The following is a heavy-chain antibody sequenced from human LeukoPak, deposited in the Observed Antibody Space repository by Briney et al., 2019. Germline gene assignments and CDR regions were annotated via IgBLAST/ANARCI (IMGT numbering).Heavy chain of an antibody. J-gene: IGHJ4*02. V-gene: IGHV4-31*11. CDR2: IYYSGST. D-gene: IGHD4-17*01. CDR1: GGSFSGYY. CDR3: ARGIDYGDGPPGY. Sequence: SETLSLTCAVYGGSFSGYYWSWIRQHPGKGLEWIGYIYYSGSTYYNPSLKSRVTISVDTSKNQFSLKLSSVTAADTAVYYCARGIDYGDGPPGYWGQGTLVTVSS.